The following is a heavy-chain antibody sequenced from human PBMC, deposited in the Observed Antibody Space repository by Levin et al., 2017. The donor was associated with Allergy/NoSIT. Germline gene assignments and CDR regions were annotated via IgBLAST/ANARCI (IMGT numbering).Heavy chain of an antibody. D-gene: IGHD2-21*02. J-gene: IGHJ4*02. CDR1: GFTFSTYG. CDR2: TSYDGKND. CDR3: AKAHGPITAYYFDY. V-gene: IGHV3-30*18. Sequence: GESLKISCEASGFTFSTYGMHWVRQAPGKGLEWVAITSYDGKNDYYADSVKGRFTISRDNSKNTVYLQVNSLRVEDTAVYYCAKAHGPITAYYFDYWGQGTLVTVSS.